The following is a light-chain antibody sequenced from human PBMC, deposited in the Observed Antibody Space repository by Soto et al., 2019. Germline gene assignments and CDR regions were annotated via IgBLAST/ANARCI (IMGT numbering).Light chain of an antibody. CDR2: GAS. CDR3: QQYNNWPLT. V-gene: IGKV3-15*01. J-gene: IGKJ4*01. CDR1: QSVSSSY. Sequence: EIVLTKSPGILSLSPGERATLSCRASQSVSSSYLAWYQQKPGQAPRLLIYGASTRATGIPARFSGSGSGTEFTLSISSLQSEDFAVYYCQQYNNWPLTFGGGTNVDI.